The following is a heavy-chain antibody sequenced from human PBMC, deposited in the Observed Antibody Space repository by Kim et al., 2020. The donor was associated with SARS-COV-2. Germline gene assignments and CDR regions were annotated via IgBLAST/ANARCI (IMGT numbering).Heavy chain of an antibody. CDR1: GYTFTSYG. CDR3: ARARGKYDFWSGYYQLGGVEDDY. J-gene: IGHJ4*02. CDR2: ISAYNGNT. Sequence: ASVKVSCKASGYTFTSYGISWVRQAPGQGLEWMGWISAYNGNTNYAQKLQGRVTMTTDTSTSTAYMELRSLRSDDTAVYYCARARGKYDFWSGYYQLGGVEDDYWGQGSLVTVSS. V-gene: IGHV1-18*04. D-gene: IGHD3-3*01.